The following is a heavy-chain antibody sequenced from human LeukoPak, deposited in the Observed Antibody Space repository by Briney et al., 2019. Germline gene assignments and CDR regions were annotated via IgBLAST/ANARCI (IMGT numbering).Heavy chain of an antibody. CDR1: GGSISSGSYY. CDR2: IYTSGST. D-gene: IGHD5-18*01. J-gene: IGHJ4*02. V-gene: IGHV4-61*02. CDR3: ARLDTKGYSRDY. Sequence: SQTLSLTCTVSGGSISSGSYYWSWLRQPAGKGLEWIGRIYTSGSTNYNPSLKSRVTISVDTSKNQFSLKLSSVTAADTAVYYCARLDTKGYSRDYWGQGTLVTVSS.